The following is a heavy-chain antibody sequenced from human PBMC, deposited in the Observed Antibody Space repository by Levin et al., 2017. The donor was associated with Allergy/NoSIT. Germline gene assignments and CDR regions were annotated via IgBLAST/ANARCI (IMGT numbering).Heavy chain of an antibody. Sequence: LSLTCAASGFTFSSYWMHWVRQAPGKGLVWVSRINSDGSSTSYADSVKGRFTISRDNAKNTLYLQMNSLRAEDTAVYYCARGPSVYSSGGNDFDYWGQGTLVTVSS. D-gene: IGHD6-19*01. V-gene: IGHV3-74*01. CDR2: INSDGSST. CDR3: ARGPSVYSSGGNDFDY. CDR1: GFTFSSYW. J-gene: IGHJ4*02.